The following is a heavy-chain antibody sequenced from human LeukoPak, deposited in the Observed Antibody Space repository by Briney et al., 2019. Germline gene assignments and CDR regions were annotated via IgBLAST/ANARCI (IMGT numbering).Heavy chain of an antibody. CDR3: ARSITIFGEFYYFDY. V-gene: IGHV3-21*01. J-gene: IGHJ4*02. CDR2: ISSSSSYI. Sequence: GGSLRLSCAASGFTFSSYSMNWVRQAPGKGLEWVSSISSSSSYIYYADSVKGRFTISSDNAKNSLYLQMNSLRAEDTAVYYCARSITIFGEFYYFDYWGQGTLVTVSS. CDR1: GFTFSSYS. D-gene: IGHD3-3*01.